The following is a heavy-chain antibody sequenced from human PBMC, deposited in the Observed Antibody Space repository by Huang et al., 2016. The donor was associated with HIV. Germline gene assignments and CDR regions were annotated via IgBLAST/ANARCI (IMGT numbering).Heavy chain of an antibody. CDR3: ARTAYSYGFRQGYNWFDP. CDR1: GGTFSSYA. D-gene: IGHD5-18*01. Sequence: QVLLVQSGAEVRKPGSSVKVSCTAFGGTFSSYAISWVRQAPGQGLGWMGGIIPSFGTANYTQKFQGRVTITVDESTNTGYMELTRLTSEDTAVYYCARTAYSYGFRQGYNWFDPWGQGTPVTVSS. V-gene: IGHV1-69*13. CDR2: IIPSFGTA. J-gene: IGHJ5*02.